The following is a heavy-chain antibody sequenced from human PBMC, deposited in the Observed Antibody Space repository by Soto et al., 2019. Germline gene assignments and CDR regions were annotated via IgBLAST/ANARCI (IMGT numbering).Heavy chain of an antibody. D-gene: IGHD1-26*01. CDR2: IYYSGST. CDR3: ARSVDRSGSHFEY. CDR1: GGSISSGDYY. Sequence: QVQLQESGPGLVKPSQTLSLTCIVSGGSISSGDYYWSWIRQPPGKGLEWIGYIYYSGSTYYNPSLKSRVXXSXDXXKNQFSLKVTSVTAADTAVYYCARSVDRSGSHFEYWGQGTLVTVSS. V-gene: IGHV4-30-4*01. J-gene: IGHJ4*02.